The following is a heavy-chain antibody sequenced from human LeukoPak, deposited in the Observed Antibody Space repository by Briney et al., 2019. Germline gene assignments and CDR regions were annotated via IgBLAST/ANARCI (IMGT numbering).Heavy chain of an antibody. J-gene: IGHJ4*02. D-gene: IGHD1-26*01. Sequence: GASVKVSCKASGYTFTSYYMHWVRQAPGQGLEWMGIINPSGGSTSYAQKFQGRVTMTRDTSTSTVYMELSRLRSDDTAVYYCARGSIVGATFDYFDYWGQGTLVTVSS. CDR3: ARGSIVGATFDYFDY. CDR2: INPSGGST. CDR1: GYTFTSYY. V-gene: IGHV1-46*01.